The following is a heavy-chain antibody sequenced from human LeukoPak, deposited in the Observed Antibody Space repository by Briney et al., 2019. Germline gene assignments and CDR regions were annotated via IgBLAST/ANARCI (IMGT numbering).Heavy chain of an antibody. Sequence: ASVKVSCKASGYTFTSYGISWVRQAPGKGLEWIGGFDPEDGETIYAQKFQGRVTMTEDTSTDTAYMELSSLRSEDTAVYYCATERAMIVVVWGQGTLVTVSS. CDR3: ATERAMIVVV. CDR2: FDPEDGET. V-gene: IGHV1-24*01. CDR1: GYTFTSYG. D-gene: IGHD3-22*01. J-gene: IGHJ4*02.